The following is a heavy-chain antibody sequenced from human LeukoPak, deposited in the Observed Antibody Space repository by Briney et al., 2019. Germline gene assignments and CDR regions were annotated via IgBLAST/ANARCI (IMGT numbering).Heavy chain of an antibody. V-gene: IGHV4-4*07. D-gene: IGHD5-18*01. CDR2: IYTSGST. Sequence: PSETLSLTCTVSGGSMSTYAWSWIRQSAGKGLEWIGRIYTSGSTNYNPSLESRVTMSVDTSKNQFSLKLSSVTAADTALYYCATLRGYSYGHDAFDIWGQGTMVTVSS. CDR1: GGSMSTYA. J-gene: IGHJ3*02. CDR3: ATLRGYSYGHDAFDI.